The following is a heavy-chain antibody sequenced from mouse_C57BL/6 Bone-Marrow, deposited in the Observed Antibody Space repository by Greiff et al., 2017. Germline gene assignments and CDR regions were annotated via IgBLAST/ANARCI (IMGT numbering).Heavy chain of an antibody. CDR2: IDPETGGT. V-gene: IGHV1-15*01. CDR3: TSPSNYVSWFAY. J-gene: IGHJ3*01. D-gene: IGHD2-5*01. CDR1: GYTFTDYE. Sequence: VQLQESGAELVRPGASVTLSCKASGYTFTDYEMHWVKQTPVHGLEWIGAIDPETGGTAYNQKFKGKAILTADKSSSTAYMALRSLTSEDSAVYYCTSPSNYVSWFAYWGQGTLVTVSA.